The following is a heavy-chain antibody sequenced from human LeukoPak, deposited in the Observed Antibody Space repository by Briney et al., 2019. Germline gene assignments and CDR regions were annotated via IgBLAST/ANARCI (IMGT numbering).Heavy chain of an antibody. CDR3: ARGPITMIVVVNNWFDP. CDR1: GGSISGGDYY. CDR2: IYYSGST. V-gene: IGHV4-30-4*01. J-gene: IGHJ5*02. Sequence: PSETLSLTCTVSGGSISGGDYYWSWIRQPPGKGLEWIGYIYYSGSTYYNPSLKSRVTISVDTSKNQFSLKLSSVTAADTAVYYCARGPITMIVVVNNWFDPWGQGTLVTVSS. D-gene: IGHD3-22*01.